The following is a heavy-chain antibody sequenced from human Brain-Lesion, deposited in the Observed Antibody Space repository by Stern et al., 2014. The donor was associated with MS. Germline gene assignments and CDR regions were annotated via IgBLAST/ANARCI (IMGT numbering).Heavy chain of an antibody. D-gene: IGHD1-14*01. CDR2: ISWNSGTS. CDR3: ARDITGSSAYFAY. Sequence: EVQLVESGGDLVQPGRSLRLSCAAFGFTFDDYAMHWVRQAPGQGLEWVAGISWNSGTSGYADSVKGRFTTSRDNAYSSLYLQMNSLRPEDTALYYCARDITGSSAYFAYWGQGTLVTVSS. V-gene: IGHV3-9*01. J-gene: IGHJ4*02. CDR1: GFTFDDYA.